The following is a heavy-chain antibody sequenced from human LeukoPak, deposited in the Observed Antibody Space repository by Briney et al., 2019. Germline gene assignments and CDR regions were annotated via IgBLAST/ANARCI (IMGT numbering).Heavy chain of an antibody. Sequence: ASVKVSCKASGYTFTTYGISWVRQAPGQGLEWMGIINPSGGSTSYAQKFQGRVTMTRDTSTSTVYMELSSLRSEDTAVYYCARDKATKPQGSYSGLFDYWGQGTLVTVSS. V-gene: IGHV1-46*01. CDR1: GYTFTTYG. D-gene: IGHD3-10*01. J-gene: IGHJ4*02. CDR2: INPSGGST. CDR3: ARDKATKPQGSYSGLFDY.